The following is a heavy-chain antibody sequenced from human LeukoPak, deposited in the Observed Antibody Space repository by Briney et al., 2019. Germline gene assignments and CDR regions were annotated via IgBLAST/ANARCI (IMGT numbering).Heavy chain of an antibody. CDR2: IYYSGST. CDR1: GGSISSGDYY. Sequence: NPSQTLSLTCTVSGGSISSGDYYWGWIRQPPGKGLEWIGSIYYSGSTYYNPSLKSRVTISVDTSKNQFSLKLSSVTAADTAVYYCARHGYSSSWERRLGVLGSIDYWGQGTLVTASS. V-gene: IGHV4-39*01. J-gene: IGHJ4*02. CDR3: ARHGYSSSWERRLGVLGSIDY. D-gene: IGHD6-13*01.